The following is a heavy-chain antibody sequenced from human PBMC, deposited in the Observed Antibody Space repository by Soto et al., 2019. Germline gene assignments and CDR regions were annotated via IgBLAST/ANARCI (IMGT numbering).Heavy chain of an antibody. CDR3: ARDRGRWLQWVRYSYYGKDV. Sequence: ASVKVSCKAIGYSFTSHYMHWVRQAPGQGLEWMGTIYPGGVNIGYEQKFKGRVTMTKDASTSTAYMELNSLTSEDTPVYYCARDRGRWLQWVRYSYYGKDVWGQGTTVTVSS. J-gene: IGHJ6*02. CDR1: GYSFTSHY. V-gene: IGHV1-46*01. CDR2: IYPGGVNI. D-gene: IGHD3-16*01.